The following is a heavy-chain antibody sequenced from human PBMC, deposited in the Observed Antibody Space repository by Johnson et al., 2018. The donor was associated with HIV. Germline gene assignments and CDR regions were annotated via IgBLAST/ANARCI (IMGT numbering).Heavy chain of an antibody. CDR2: ISWNSGSI. V-gene: IGHV3-9*01. CDR1: GFTFDDYA. J-gene: IGHJ3*02. Sequence: VQLVESGGGLVQPGRSLRLSCAASGFTFDDYAMHWVRQAPGKGLEWVSGISWNSGSIGYADSVKGRFTISRDNAKNTLYLHMNSLRAEDTAVYYCAREGEPDGFDIWGQGTMVTVSS. CDR3: AREGEPDGFDI. D-gene: IGHD3-16*01.